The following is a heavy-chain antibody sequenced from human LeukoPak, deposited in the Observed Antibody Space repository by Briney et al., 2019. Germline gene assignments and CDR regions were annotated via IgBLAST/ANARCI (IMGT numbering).Heavy chain of an antibody. Sequence: RGSLRLSCAASGFTFSSYAMSWVRQAPGKGLEWVSAISGSGGSTYYADSVKGRFTISRDNSKNTLYLQMNSLRAEDTAVYYCAKGERQPIVHFDYWGQGTLVTVSS. V-gene: IGHV3-23*01. CDR3: AKGERQPIVHFDY. D-gene: IGHD2/OR15-2a*01. CDR1: GFTFSSYA. CDR2: ISGSGGST. J-gene: IGHJ4*02.